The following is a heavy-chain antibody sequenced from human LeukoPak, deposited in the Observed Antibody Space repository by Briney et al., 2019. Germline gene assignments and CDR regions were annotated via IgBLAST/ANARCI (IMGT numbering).Heavy chain of an antibody. CDR3: ARANQGSSRWFDP. V-gene: IGHV4-30-2*01. D-gene: IGHD6-6*01. CDR1: GGSISSGGYY. CDR2: IYHSGST. Sequence: SETLSLTCTVSGGSISSGGYYWSWIRQPPGKGLEWIGYIYHSGSTYYNPSLKSRVTISVDRSKNQFSLKLSSVTAADTAVYYCARANQGSSRWFDPWGQGTLVTVSS. J-gene: IGHJ5*02.